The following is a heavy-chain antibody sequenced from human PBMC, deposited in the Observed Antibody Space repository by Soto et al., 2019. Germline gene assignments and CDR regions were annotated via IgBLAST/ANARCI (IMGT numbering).Heavy chain of an antibody. CDR1: GYTFTSYG. CDR2: ISAYNGNT. D-gene: IGHD2-2*02. J-gene: IGHJ6*02. CDR3: ARYCSSTSCYSYYYGMDV. Sequence: QVQLVQSGAEVKKPGASVKVSCKASGYTFTSYGISWVRQAPGQGLEWMGWISAYNGNTNYAQKLQGRVTMTTDTSTSTAYMELRSLSSDDTAVYYCARYCSSTSCYSYYYGMDVWGQGTTVTVSS. V-gene: IGHV1-18*04.